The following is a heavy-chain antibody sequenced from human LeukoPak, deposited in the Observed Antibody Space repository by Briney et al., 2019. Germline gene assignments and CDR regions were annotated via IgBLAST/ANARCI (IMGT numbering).Heavy chain of an antibody. CDR1: GYTFTSYG. Sequence: ASVRVSCKASGYTFTSYGISWVRQAPGQGLEWMGWISAYNGSTNHAQKFQGRVTMTTDTSTSTAYMELRSLRSDDTALYYCARVDSSSWRYYFDYWGQGTLVTVSS. CDR2: ISAYNGST. CDR3: ARVDSSSWRYYFDY. V-gene: IGHV1-18*01. J-gene: IGHJ4*02. D-gene: IGHD6-13*01.